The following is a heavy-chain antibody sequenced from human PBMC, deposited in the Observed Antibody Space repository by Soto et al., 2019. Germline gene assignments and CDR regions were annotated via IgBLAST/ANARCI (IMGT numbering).Heavy chain of an antibody. J-gene: IGHJ1*01. CDR1: GFTFSNAW. Sequence: EVQLVESGGGLVKPGGSLRLSCAASGFTFSNAWMSWVRQAPGKGPEWVGRIKSKTDGGTTDYAAPVKGRFTISRDDSKNTLYLQMNSLKTEDTAVYYCTTEPATVTTAAEYFQHWGQGTLVTVSS. CDR2: IKSKTDGGTT. CDR3: TTEPATVTTAAEYFQH. D-gene: IGHD4-17*01. V-gene: IGHV3-15*01.